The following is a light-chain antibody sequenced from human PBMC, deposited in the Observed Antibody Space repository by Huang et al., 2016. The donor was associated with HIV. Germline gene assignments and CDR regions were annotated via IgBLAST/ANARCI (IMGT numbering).Light chain of an antibody. CDR2: GSS. V-gene: IGKV3-20*01. CDR1: QSVRRNS. J-gene: IGKJ3*01. CDR3: QQYGSSPFT. Sequence: ESVLTPSPGTLSLSPGERATLSCRASQSVRRNSLSWYHQTPGQAPRLLIYGSSSRTTGIPDMFGGSGSGTDFTLTISRLEPDDFAVYYCQQYGSSPFTFGPGTKVDIK.